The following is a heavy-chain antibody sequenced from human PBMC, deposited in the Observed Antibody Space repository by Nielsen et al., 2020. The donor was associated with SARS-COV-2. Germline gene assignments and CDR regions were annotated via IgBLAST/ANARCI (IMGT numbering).Heavy chain of an antibody. CDR1: GYTFTSYD. D-gene: IGHD3-22*01. Sequence: ASVKVSCKASGYTFTSYDINWVRQATGQGLEWMGWMNPNSGNTGYAQKFQGRVTMTRNTSISTAYMELSSLRSEDTAVYYCARVRITMIVVVDAFDIWGQGTMVTVSS. CDR2: MNPNSGNT. J-gene: IGHJ3*02. V-gene: IGHV1-8*01. CDR3: ARVRITMIVVVDAFDI.